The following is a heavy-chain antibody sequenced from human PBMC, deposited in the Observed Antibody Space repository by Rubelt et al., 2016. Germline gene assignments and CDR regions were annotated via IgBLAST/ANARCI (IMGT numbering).Heavy chain of an antibody. Sequence: EVQLVQSGAEVKKPGESLRISCKGSGYSFTSYWISWVRQMPGKGLEWLGRIAPSDSYTNYSPSFQCHVTISADKSISTAYLQWSSLKASDTAMYYCAIYDFWSGYYLDYWGQGTLVTASS. J-gene: IGHJ4*02. CDR2: IAPSDSYT. CDR3: AIYDFWSGYYLDY. V-gene: IGHV5-10-1*03. D-gene: IGHD3-3*01. CDR1: GYSFTSYW.